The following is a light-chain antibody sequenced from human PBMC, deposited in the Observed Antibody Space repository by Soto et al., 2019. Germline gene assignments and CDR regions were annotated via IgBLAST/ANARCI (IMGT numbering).Light chain of an antibody. CDR2: AAS. J-gene: IGKJ1*01. CDR1: ETVRNSY. Sequence: ETVLTQSPGTLSLSPGERATLSCRASETVRNSYVAWYQHKPGQAPRVLIHAASRRDTGIPVKFSGSGFGTEFTLTISRMDPEDTALYYCQQYGNAPWTFGQGTKVAIK. V-gene: IGKV3-20*01. CDR3: QQYGNAPWT.